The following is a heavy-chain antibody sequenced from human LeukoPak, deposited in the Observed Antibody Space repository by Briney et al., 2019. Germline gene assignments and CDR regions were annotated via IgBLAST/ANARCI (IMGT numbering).Heavy chain of an antibody. V-gene: IGHV5-51*01. CDR1: GYSFRNYW. Sequence: GESLKISCEASGYSFRNYWIAWVRQMPGKGPECMGLIYPADSDTRYSPSFQGQVTISADKSISTAYLQWSSLRASDTAMYYCARHRLNYYDSSHDAFDIWGQGTMVTVSS. J-gene: IGHJ3*02. CDR2: IYPADSDT. CDR3: ARHRLNYYDSSHDAFDI. D-gene: IGHD3-22*01.